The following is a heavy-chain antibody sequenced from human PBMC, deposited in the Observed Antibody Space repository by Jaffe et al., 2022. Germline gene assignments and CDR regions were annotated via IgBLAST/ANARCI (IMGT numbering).Heavy chain of an antibody. CDR2: IYHSGST. D-gene: IGHD3-10*01. CDR3: ARLLPEDYMVRGVIGLWVDY. Sequence: QVQLQESGPGLVKPSETLSLTCAVSGYSISSGYYWGWIRQPPGKGLEWIGSIYHSGSTYYNPSLKSRVTISVDTSKNQFSLKLSSVTAADTAVYYCARLLPEDYMVRGVIGLWVDYWGQGTLVTVSS. CDR1: GYSISSGYY. V-gene: IGHV4-38-2*01. J-gene: IGHJ4*02.